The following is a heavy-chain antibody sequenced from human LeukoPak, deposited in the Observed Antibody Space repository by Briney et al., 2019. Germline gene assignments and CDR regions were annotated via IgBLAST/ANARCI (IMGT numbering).Heavy chain of an antibody. D-gene: IGHD6-6*01. V-gene: IGHV3-7*01. Sequence: GGSLRLSCAASGFTFSTYWMSWVRQAPGKGLEWVANIKQDGSEKYYVDSVKGRFTISRDNAENLLYLQMNSLRAEDTAVYYCARDRGFEYSDTGSFDYWGQGTLVTVSS. CDR3: ARDRGFEYSDTGSFDY. CDR1: GFTFSTYW. J-gene: IGHJ4*02. CDR2: IKQDGSEK.